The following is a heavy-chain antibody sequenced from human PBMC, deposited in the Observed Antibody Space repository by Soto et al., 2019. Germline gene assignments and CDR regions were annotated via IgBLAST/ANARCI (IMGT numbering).Heavy chain of an antibody. V-gene: IGHV1-69*13. CDR2: IIPTFTTVIIPIFGTP. CDR1: GGPFSNYA. J-gene: IGHJ6*02. CDR3: SIDFLVGYSSDWHSYSNSVGERDV. D-gene: IGHD6-19*01. Sequence: SVKVSCKAPGGPFSNYAINWVRQAPGQGLEWIGGIIPTFTTVIIPIFGTPTYAQNFQGRVTITADESTSTAYMELSSLRSDDTAVYYCSIDFLVGYSSDWHSYSNSVGERDVWGQWTTVAVS.